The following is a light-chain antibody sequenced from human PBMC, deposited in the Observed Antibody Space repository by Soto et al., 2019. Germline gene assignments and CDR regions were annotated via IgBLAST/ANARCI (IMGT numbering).Light chain of an antibody. CDR2: KVS. CDR1: QRVVYSDGNTY. CDR3: MQGTHWPWT. Sequence: DVLMTQSTISMPVTLLKAAYMCCSSSQRVVYSDGNTYLNWFQQRKGQSPRXXIYKVSNRDSGVPDRFSGSGSGTDVTLKLSRVEAEDVGVYYCMQGTHWPWTFGQGTKVDIK. J-gene: IGKJ1*01. V-gene: IGKV2-30*01.